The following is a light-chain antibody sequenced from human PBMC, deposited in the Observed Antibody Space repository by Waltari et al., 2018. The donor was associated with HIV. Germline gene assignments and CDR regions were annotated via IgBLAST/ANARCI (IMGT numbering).Light chain of an antibody. J-gene: IGLJ1*01. CDR3: SSYTSGTSLYV. Sequence: QSALTQPASVSGSPGQSITISCTVTSSDVGGYNYVSWYQQYPGKAPKLIIYEVTDRPSGISTRFSGSRSGNTASLTISGLQTDDEADYYCSSYTSGTSLYVFGTGTKVIVL. V-gene: IGLV2-14*01. CDR2: EVT. CDR1: SSDVGGYNY.